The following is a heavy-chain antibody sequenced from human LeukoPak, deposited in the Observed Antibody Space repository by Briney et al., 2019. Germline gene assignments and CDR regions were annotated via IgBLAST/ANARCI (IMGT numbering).Heavy chain of an antibody. D-gene: IGHD3/OR15-3a*01. CDR1: GFTLSYYY. V-gene: IGHV3-11*01. J-gene: IGHJ4*02. CDR3: ARRRDFIDY. CDR2: SSSSGSTM. Sequence: GGSLRLSCAASGFTLSYYYMSWIRQAPGKGLEWVSYSSSSGSTMYYADSVKGRFAISRDNAKNSLYLQMNSLRAEDTAVYYCARRRDFIDYWGQGTLVTVSS.